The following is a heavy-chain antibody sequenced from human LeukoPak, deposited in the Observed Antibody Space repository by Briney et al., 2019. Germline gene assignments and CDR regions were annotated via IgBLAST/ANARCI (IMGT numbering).Heavy chain of an antibody. Sequence: SETLSLTCAVYGGSFSGYYWSRIRQPPGKGLEWIGEINHSGSTNYNPSLKSRVTISVDTSKNQFSLKLSSVTAADTAVYYCASLSYYYDSSGYYPVFDYWGQGTLVTVSS. CDR1: GGSFSGYY. V-gene: IGHV4-34*01. CDR3: ASLSYYYDSSGYYPVFDY. J-gene: IGHJ4*02. CDR2: INHSGST. D-gene: IGHD3-22*01.